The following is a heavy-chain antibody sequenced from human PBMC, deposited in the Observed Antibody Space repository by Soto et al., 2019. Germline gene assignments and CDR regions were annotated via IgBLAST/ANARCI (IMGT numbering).Heavy chain of an antibody. Sequence: GGSLRLSXSASGFIFSESTIYWVRQVPGKGLEAISAVSTSGRSTYYADSVKDRFTISRDNSKNTLFLRMGSLRPEDTAIYYCVKQAHGLDGVAFDYWGQGTQVTVSS. CDR3: VKQAHGLDGVAFDY. V-gene: IGHV3-64D*06. D-gene: IGHD2-15*01. J-gene: IGHJ4*02. CDR2: VSTSGRST. CDR1: GFIFSEST.